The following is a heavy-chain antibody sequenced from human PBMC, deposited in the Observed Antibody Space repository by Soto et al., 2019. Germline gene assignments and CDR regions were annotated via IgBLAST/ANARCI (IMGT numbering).Heavy chain of an antibody. CDR1: GFTFSSYA. D-gene: IGHD3-10*01. V-gene: IGHV3-23*01. CDR2: ISGSGGST. CDR3: AKGFSGSGSYYLFDY. J-gene: IGHJ4*02. Sequence: GGSLRLSCAASGFTFSSYAMSWVRQAPGKGLEWVSAISGSGGSTYYADSVKGRFTISRDNSKNTLYLQMNSLRAEDTAVYYCAKGFSGSGSYYLFDYWGQGTLVTVSS.